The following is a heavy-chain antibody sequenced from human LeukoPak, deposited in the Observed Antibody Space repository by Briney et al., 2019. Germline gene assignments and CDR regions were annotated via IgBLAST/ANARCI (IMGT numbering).Heavy chain of an antibody. CDR2: INHSGST. Sequence: SQTLSLTCAVYGGSFSGYYWSWLRQPPGKGLEWIGEINHSGSTNYNPSLKSRVTISVDTSKNQFSLKLSSVTAADTAVYYCARQLPYVLRFLGGRFDPWGQGTLVTVSS. V-gene: IGHV4-34*01. CDR1: GGSFSGYY. D-gene: IGHD3-3*01. J-gene: IGHJ5*02. CDR3: ARQLPYVLRFLGGRFDP.